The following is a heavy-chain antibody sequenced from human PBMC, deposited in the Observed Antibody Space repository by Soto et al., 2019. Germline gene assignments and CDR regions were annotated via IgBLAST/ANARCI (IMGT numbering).Heavy chain of an antibody. CDR3: AREVIWSGYFDY. CDR2: IYYSGTT. CDR1: GGSISSYY. J-gene: IGHJ4*02. Sequence: SETLSLTCAVSGGSISSYYWSWIRQPPGKGLEWIGYIYYSGTTDYNPSLKSRVTISVDTSKNQFSLKLSSVTAADTAVYYCAREVIWSGYFDYWGQGTPVTVPQ. V-gene: IGHV4-59*01. D-gene: IGHD3-3*01.